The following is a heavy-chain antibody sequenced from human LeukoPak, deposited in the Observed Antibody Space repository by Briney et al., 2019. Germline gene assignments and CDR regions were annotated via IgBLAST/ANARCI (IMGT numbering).Heavy chain of an antibody. V-gene: IGHV1-8*03. J-gene: IGHJ4*02. D-gene: IGHD3-9*01. Sequence: ASVKVSCKASGYTFTNYDINWVRQATGQGLEWMGWMNPNSGKAGYAHKFQGRVTITRNPSITTAYMELSSLRSDDTAVYYCARAPRYYDILTGPNPIYYFDYWGQGTLVTVSS. CDR3: ARAPRYYDILTGPNPIYYFDY. CDR1: GYTFTNYD. CDR2: MNPNSGKA.